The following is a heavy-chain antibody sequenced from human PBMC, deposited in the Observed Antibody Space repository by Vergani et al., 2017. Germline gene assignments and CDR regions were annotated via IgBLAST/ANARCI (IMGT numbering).Heavy chain of an antibody. Sequence: QVQVVQSGAEVKKSGASVKVPCKTSGYTFSNHYMHWVRQAPGQGLEWMGIIKPSGGHTNYAQKFQGRVTMTRATSTSTVYMELSSLRSEDTAIYYCARGDYGILTGYRYWGQGTLVTVSA. CDR1: GYTFSNHY. J-gene: IGHJ4*02. D-gene: IGHD3-9*01. CDR2: IKPSGGHT. CDR3: ARGDYGILTGYRY. V-gene: IGHV1-46*03.